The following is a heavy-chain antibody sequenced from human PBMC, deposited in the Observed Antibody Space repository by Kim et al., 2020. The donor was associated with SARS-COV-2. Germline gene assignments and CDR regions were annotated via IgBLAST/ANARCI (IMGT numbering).Heavy chain of an antibody. D-gene: IGHD3-22*01. CDR3: ARHNGTMIVVDSYYFDY. Sequence: SETLSLTCTVSGGSISSSSYYWGWIRQPPGKGLEWIGSIYYSGSTYYNPSLKSRVTISVDTSRNQFSLKLSSVTAADTAVYYCARHNGTMIVVDSYYFDYWGQGTLVTVSS. CDR2: IYYSGST. J-gene: IGHJ4*02. V-gene: IGHV4-39*01. CDR1: GGSISSSSYY.